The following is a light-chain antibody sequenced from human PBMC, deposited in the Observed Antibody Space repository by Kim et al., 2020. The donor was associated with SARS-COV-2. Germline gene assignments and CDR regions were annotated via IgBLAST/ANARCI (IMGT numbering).Light chain of an antibody. CDR2: DVT. CDR1: SSDVGGYNY. V-gene: IGLV2-14*04. Sequence: GQSITISCTGTSSDVGGYNYVSWYQQHPGKAPKLMIYDVTKRPSGVSNRLSGSKSGNTASLTISGLQAEDEADYYCSSYSSSSTLVFGGGTKVTVL. CDR3: SSYSSSSTLV. J-gene: IGLJ3*02.